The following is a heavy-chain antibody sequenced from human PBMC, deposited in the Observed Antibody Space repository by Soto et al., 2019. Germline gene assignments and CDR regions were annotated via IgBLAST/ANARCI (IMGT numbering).Heavy chain of an antibody. CDR1: GYTFTGYY. CDR3: ARGSSIAADAFDI. Sequence: ASVKVSCKASGYTFTGYYMHWVRQAPGQGLEWMGWINPNSGGTNYAQKLQGWVTMTRDTSISTAYMELSRLRSDDTAVYYCARGSSIAADAFDIWGQGTMVTVSS. J-gene: IGHJ3*02. CDR2: INPNSGGT. D-gene: IGHD6-6*01. V-gene: IGHV1-2*04.